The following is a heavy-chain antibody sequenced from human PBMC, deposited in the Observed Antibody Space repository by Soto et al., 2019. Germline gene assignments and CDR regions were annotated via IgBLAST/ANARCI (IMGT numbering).Heavy chain of an antibody. Sequence: GGSLRLSCNASGVTVSSTYMIWVRQAPGMGVEWVAVIESGGSTHYADSVKGRFTISRDIPKNMIYLQLHTLRAEDTAVYYCAKDLGPLRLLNYYFYGLDVWGQGTTVTVSS. CDR3: AKDLGPLRLLNYYFYGLDV. J-gene: IGHJ6*02. V-gene: IGHV3-53*01. D-gene: IGHD2-15*01. CDR1: GVTVSSTY. CDR2: IESGGST.